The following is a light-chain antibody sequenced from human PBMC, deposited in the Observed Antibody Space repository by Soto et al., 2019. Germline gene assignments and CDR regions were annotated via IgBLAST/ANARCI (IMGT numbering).Light chain of an antibody. Sequence: EIVLTQSPGTLSLSPGERATLSCRASQSVSSSYLAWNQQKPGQAPRLRIYGASSRATGIPDRFSGSGSGTGFTLDISRLEPEDFAVYYCQQYGSSLFTFGPGTNVDIK. J-gene: IGKJ3*01. CDR3: QQYGSSLFT. CDR1: QSVSSSY. V-gene: IGKV3-20*01. CDR2: GAS.